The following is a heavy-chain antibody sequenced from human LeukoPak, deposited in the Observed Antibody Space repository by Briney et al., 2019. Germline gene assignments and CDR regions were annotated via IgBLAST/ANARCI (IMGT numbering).Heavy chain of an antibody. Sequence: GGSLRLSCAASGFTFSSYCMHWVRPAPDKGLEWVAFIRYDGSKKYYAGFVKGRFTISRDNSKNTLYLQMNSLGAEDTAVYYCAKDVYQLQYYYYMDVWGKGTTVTVSS. CDR3: AKDVYQLQYYYYMDV. CDR1: GFTFSSYC. J-gene: IGHJ6*03. D-gene: IGHD2-2*01. CDR2: IRYDGSKK. V-gene: IGHV3-30*02.